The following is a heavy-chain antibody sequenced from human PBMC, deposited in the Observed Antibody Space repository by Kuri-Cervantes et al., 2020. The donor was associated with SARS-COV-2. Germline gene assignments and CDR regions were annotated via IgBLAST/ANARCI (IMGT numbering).Heavy chain of an antibody. CDR2: ISGSGGST. Sequence: GGSLRLCCAESGCHISSYAMSWVRQAPGKGLECVSAISGSGGSTYYADSVKGRFTISRDNSKNTLYLQMNSLRAEDTAVYYCAKDWGYCSSTSCCDNWFDPWGQGTLVTVSS. J-gene: IGHJ5*02. D-gene: IGHD2-2*01. V-gene: IGHV3-23*01. CDR3: AKDWGYCSSTSCCDNWFDP. CDR1: GCHISSYA.